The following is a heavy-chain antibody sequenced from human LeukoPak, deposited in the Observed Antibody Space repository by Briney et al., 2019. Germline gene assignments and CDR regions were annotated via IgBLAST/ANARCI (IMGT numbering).Heavy chain of an antibody. CDR3: ARGWGFDY. Sequence: GGSLRLSCAASGFTFSSYAMHWVRQAPGKGLEWVAVISYDGSNKYHADSVKGRFTISRDNSKNTLYLQMNSLRAEDTAVYYCARGWGFDYWGQGTLVTVSS. CDR1: GFTFSSYA. V-gene: IGHV3-30-3*01. CDR2: ISYDGSNK. J-gene: IGHJ4*02. D-gene: IGHD7-27*01.